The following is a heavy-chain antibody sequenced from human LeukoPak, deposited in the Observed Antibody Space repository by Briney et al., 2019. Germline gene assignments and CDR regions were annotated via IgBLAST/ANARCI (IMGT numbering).Heavy chain of an antibody. Sequence: GGSLRLSCAASGFTFSSYAMSWVRQAPGKGLEWVSAISGSGGSTYYADSVKGRFTISRDNSKNTLYLQMNSLRAEDTAVYYCAKVNHYDSSGPNDYWGQGTLVTVSS. J-gene: IGHJ4*02. V-gene: IGHV3-23*01. D-gene: IGHD3-22*01. CDR3: AKVNHYDSSGPNDY. CDR1: GFTFSSYA. CDR2: ISGSGGST.